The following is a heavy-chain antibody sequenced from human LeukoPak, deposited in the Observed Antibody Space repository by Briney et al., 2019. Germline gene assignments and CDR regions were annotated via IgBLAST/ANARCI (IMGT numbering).Heavy chain of an antibody. CDR2: INHSGST. V-gene: IGHV4-34*01. CDR1: GGSFSGYY. Sequence: SETLSLTCAVYGGSFSGYYWSWIRQPPGKGLEWIGEINHSGSTNYNPSLKSRVTISVDTSKNQLSLKLSSVTAADTAVYYCARGSGRSYYGSGSYYSRERPFDYWGQGTLVTVSS. D-gene: IGHD3-10*01. J-gene: IGHJ4*02. CDR3: ARGSGRSYYGSGSYYSRERPFDY.